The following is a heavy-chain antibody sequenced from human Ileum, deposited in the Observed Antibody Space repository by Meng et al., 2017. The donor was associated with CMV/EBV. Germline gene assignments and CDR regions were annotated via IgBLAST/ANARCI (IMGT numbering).Heavy chain of an antibody. J-gene: IGHJ4*02. CDR3: ARGQAGTC. D-gene: IGHD6-13*01. Sequence: GESLKISCAASGFTFSSYSMNWVRQAPGKGLEWVSSISSSSSYIYYADSVKGRFTISRDNAKNSLYLQMNSLRAEDTAVYYCARGQAGTCWGQGTRVTVSS. V-gene: IGHV3-21*01. CDR2: ISSSSSYI. CDR1: GFTFSSYS.